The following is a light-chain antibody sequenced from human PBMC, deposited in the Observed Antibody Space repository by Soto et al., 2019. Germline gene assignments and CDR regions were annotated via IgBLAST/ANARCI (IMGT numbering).Light chain of an antibody. CDR2: GAS. V-gene: IGKV3-20*01. CDR1: QSFSNNY. Sequence: RVLTQSPGTLSLSPGKRATLSCRASQSFSNNYLAWYQQKPGQAPRLLIYGASDRATGIPDRFSGSGSGTDFTLTISRLEPEDFAVYYCQQYGSSSTFGQGTKVDIK. CDR3: QQYGSSST. J-gene: IGKJ1*01.